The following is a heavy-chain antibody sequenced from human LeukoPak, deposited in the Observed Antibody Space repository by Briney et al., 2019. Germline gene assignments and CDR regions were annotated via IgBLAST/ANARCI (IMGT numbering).Heavy chain of an antibody. Sequence: SQTLSLTCAISGDSVSSNSAAWNWIRQSPSRGLEWLGRTYYRSKWYNDYAVSVKSRITINPDTSKNQFSLQLNSVTPEDTAVYYCARAVPPIIAVAGTYDYWGQGTLVTVSS. D-gene: IGHD6-19*01. J-gene: IGHJ4*02. CDR2: TYYRSKWYN. CDR1: GDSVSSNSAA. CDR3: ARAVPPIIAVAGTYDY. V-gene: IGHV6-1*01.